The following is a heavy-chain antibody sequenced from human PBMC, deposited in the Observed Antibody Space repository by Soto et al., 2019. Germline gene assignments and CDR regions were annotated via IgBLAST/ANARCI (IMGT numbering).Heavy chain of an antibody. J-gene: IGHJ3*02. CDR2: IYYSGST. D-gene: IGHD4-17*01. CDR1: GGSISSYY. CDR3: ASCYGGAFDI. V-gene: IGHV4-59*08. Sequence: QVQLQESGPGLVKPSETLSLTCTVSGGSISSYYWNWIRQPPGKGQEWIGYIYYSGSTNYNPSLKSRVTISVDTSKNQFSLKLSSVTAADTAVYYCASCYGGAFDIWGQGKMVTVSS.